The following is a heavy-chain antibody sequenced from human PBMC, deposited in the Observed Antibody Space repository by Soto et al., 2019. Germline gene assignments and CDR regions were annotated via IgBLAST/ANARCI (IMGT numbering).Heavy chain of an antibody. CDR2: ISSSSSYI. V-gene: IGHV3-21*01. D-gene: IGHD3-10*01. CDR1: GFTFSSYS. J-gene: IGHJ4*02. CDR3: ARGGRGAIWFGELVDY. Sequence: GGSLRLSCAASGFTFSSYSMNWVRQAPGKGLEWVSSISSSSSYIYYADSVKGRFTISRDNAKNSLYLQMNSLRAEDTAVYYCARGGRGAIWFGELVDYWGQGTLVTVSS.